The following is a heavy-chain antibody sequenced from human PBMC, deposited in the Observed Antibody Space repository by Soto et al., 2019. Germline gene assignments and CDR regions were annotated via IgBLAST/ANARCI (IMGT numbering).Heavy chain of an antibody. CDR1: GVTFSDYY. V-gene: IGHV3-11*06. D-gene: IGHD1-26*01. CDR2: ISSSSSYI. CDR3: ARDRWADPYYYGMDV. J-gene: IGHJ6*02. Sequence: PGGSLRLSCAASGVTFSDYYMSWIRQAPGKGLEWVSSISSSSSYIYYADSVKGRFTISRDNAKNSLYLQMNSLRAEDTAAYYCARDRWADPYYYGMDVWGQGTTVTVSS.